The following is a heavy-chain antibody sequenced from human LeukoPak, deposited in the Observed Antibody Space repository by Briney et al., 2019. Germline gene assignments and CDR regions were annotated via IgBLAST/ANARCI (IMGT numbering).Heavy chain of an antibody. CDR1: GFTFSSYS. V-gene: IGHV3-48*02. CDR3: ARGITMKGDGMDV. CDR2: ISSSSTI. D-gene: IGHD3-22*01. Sequence: GGSLRLSCAASGFTFSSYSMNCVRQAPGKGLEWVSYISSSSTIYYADSVKGRFTISRDKNSLYLQMNSLRDEDTAVYYCARGITMKGDGMDVWGQGTTVTVSS. J-gene: IGHJ6*02.